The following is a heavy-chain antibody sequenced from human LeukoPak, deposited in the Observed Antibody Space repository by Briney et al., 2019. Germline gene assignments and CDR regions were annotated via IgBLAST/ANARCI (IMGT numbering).Heavy chain of an antibody. CDR1: GGSISSSSYY. D-gene: IGHD2-21*02. CDR2: IYYSGST. Sequence: SETLSLTCTVSGGSISSSSYYWGWIRQPPGKGLEWIGSIYYSGSTYYNPSLKSRVTISVDTSKNQFSLKPSSVAAADTAVYYCARDSPAPYCGGDCYSEDYWGQGTLVTVSS. J-gene: IGHJ4*02. V-gene: IGHV4-39*02. CDR3: ARDSPAPYCGGDCYSEDY.